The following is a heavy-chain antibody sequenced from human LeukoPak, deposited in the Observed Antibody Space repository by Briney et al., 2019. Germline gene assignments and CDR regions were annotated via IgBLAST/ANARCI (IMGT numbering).Heavy chain of an antibody. CDR3: TTYVGATAY. CDR2: IKTKTEDGAT. D-gene: IGHD1-26*01. V-gene: IGHV3-15*01. CDR1: GFTFSNAR. J-gene: IGHJ4*02. Sequence: GSLRLSCAASGFTFSNARMNWVRQAPGKGLEWVGRIKTKTEDGATDYSAPVKARFTISRDDSKTTLYLQVNGLKTEDTAIYYCTTYVGATAYWGQGTLVTVSS.